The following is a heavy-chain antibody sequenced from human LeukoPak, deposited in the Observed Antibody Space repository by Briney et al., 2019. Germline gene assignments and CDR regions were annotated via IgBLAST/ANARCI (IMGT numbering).Heavy chain of an antibody. V-gene: IGHV4-59*01. CDR1: GGSMSSYY. CDR2: IYYSGST. D-gene: IGHD3-22*01. J-gene: IGHJ4*02. CDR3: ASGRYIYDSTGYYSY. Sequence: PSETLSLTCTASGGSMSSYYWSWIRQPPGKGLEWIGYIYYSGSTNYNPSLKSRVTISVDTSKSQFSLKLSSVTAADTAVYYCASGRYIYDSTGYYSYWGQGTLVTVSS.